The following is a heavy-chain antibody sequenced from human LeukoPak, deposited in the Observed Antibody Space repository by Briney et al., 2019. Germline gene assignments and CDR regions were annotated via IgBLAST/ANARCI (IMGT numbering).Heavy chain of an antibody. Sequence: PGGSLRLSCGVSGFTFSSSSMNWVRQAPGKGLDWVSYISSSSSTIYYADSVKGRFTISRDNAKNSLYLKMNSLRDEDTAVYYCARGGTSWYDHWGQGTLVTVSS. CDR1: GFTFSSSS. J-gene: IGHJ5*02. D-gene: IGHD2-2*01. CDR2: ISSSSSTI. CDR3: ARGGTSWYDH. V-gene: IGHV3-48*02.